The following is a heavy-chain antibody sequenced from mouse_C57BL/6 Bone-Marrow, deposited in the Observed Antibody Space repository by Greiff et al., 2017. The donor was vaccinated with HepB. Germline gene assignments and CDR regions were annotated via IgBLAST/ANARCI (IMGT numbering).Heavy chain of an antibody. D-gene: IGHD1-1*02. Sequence: VKLQQPGAELVKPGASVKLSCKASGYTFTSYWMHWVKQRPGQGLEWIGMIHPNSGSTNYNEKFKIKATLTVDKSSSTAYMQLSSLTSEDSAVYYCAIWSAMDYWGQGTSVTVSS. CDR1: GYTFTSYW. V-gene: IGHV1-64*01. CDR3: AIWSAMDY. CDR2: IHPNSGST. J-gene: IGHJ4*01.